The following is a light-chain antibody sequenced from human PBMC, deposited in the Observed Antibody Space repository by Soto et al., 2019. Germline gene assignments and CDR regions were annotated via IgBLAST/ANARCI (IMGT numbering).Light chain of an antibody. CDR2: DAS. J-gene: IGKJ2*02. Sequence: IQMTQSPSSLSASVGDRVTITCQASQDITNYLIWYQQKPGKAPKLLIYDASSLGRGDLSRFSGSGSATHFTLTSSSLQPENIATYYCQQFDSVPCTFGQGTKLEMK. CDR3: QQFDSVPCT. V-gene: IGKV1-33*01. CDR1: QDITNY.